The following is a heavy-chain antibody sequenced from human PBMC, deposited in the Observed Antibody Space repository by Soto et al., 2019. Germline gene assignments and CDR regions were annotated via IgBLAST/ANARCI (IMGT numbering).Heavy chain of an antibody. J-gene: IGHJ5*02. CDR1: GFTFSGSA. CDR3: TSPYYDSSWNWFDP. Sequence: GGSLRLSCAASGFTFSGSAMHWVRQASGKGLEWVGRIRSKANSYATAYAASVKGRFTISRDDSKNTAYLQMNSLKTEDTAVYYCTSPYYDSSWNWFDPWGQGTLVTVSS. V-gene: IGHV3-73*01. CDR2: IRSKANSYAT. D-gene: IGHD3-22*01.